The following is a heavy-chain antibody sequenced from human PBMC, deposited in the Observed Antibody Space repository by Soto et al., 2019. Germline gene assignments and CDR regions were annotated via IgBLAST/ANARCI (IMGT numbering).Heavy chain of an antibody. CDR3: ARAGIAAATNWFDP. D-gene: IGHD6-13*01. CDR1: GFTFSSYW. Sequence: PGGSLRLSCAASGFTFSSYWMSWVRQAPGKGLEWVANIKQDGSEKYYVDSVKGRFTISRDNAKNSLYLQMNSLRAEDTAVYYCARAGIAAATNWFDPWGQGTLVTVSS. V-gene: IGHV3-7*01. J-gene: IGHJ5*02. CDR2: IKQDGSEK.